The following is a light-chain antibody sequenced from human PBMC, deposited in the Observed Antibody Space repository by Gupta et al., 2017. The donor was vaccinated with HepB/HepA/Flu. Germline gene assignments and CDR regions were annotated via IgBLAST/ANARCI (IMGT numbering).Light chain of an antibody. CDR2: GAS. Sequence: EIVMTQYPATLSVSPGERATLSCRASQSVSSNLAWYQQKPGQAPRLLIYGASTRATGIPARFSGSGSGTEFTLTISSLQSEDFAVYYCQKYNNWPPWTFGQGTKVEIK. J-gene: IGKJ1*01. CDR1: QSVSSN. V-gene: IGKV3-15*01. CDR3: QKYNNWPPWT.